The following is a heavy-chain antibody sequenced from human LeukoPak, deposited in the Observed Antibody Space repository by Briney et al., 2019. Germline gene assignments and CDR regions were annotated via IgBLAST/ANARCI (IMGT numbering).Heavy chain of an antibody. CDR3: ARTGGGYNYYFDY. J-gene: IGHJ4*02. D-gene: IGHD1-1*01. CDR2: IIPILGIA. CDR1: GYTFTSLD. V-gene: IGHV1-69*04. Sequence: GASVKVSCKASGYTFTSLDINWVRQATGQGLEWMGRIIPILGIANYAQKFQGRVTITADKSTSTAYMELSSLRSEDTAVYYCARTGGGYNYYFDYWGQGTLVTVSS.